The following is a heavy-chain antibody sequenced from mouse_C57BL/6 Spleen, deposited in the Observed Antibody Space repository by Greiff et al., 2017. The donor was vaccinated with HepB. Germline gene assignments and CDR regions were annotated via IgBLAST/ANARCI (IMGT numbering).Heavy chain of an antibody. Sequence: QVQLQHSGPELVKPGASVKISCKASGYAFSSSWMYWVKQRPGKGLEWIGRIYPGDGDTNYNGKFKGKATLTADKSSSTAYMQLSSLTSEDSAVYFCARWPTYYYGGAYWGQGTLVTVSA. J-gene: IGHJ3*01. D-gene: IGHD1-1*01. CDR1: GYAFSSSW. V-gene: IGHV1-82*01. CDR2: IYPGDGDT. CDR3: ARWPTYYYGGAY.